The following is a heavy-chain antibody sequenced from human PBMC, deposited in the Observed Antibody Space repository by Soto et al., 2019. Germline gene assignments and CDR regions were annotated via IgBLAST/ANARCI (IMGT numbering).Heavy chain of an antibody. CDR2: ISSTSNTI. Sequence: EVELVESGGGLVQPGGSLRLSCTSSGFSFSAFSMNWVRQAPGKGLEWVSYISSTSNTIYYADSVKGRFTISRDNAKNQLPLKMHSQRNGETAVYYGGREEGQHYTPTSCYNVLDVGGQGKRATVSS. CDR1: GFSFSAFS. V-gene: IGHV3-48*02. D-gene: IGHD2-2*02. J-gene: IGHJ3*01. CDR3: GREEGQHYTPTSCYNVLDV.